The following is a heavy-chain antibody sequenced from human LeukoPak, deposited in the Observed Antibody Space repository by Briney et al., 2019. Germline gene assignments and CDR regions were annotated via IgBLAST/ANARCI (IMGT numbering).Heavy chain of an antibody. J-gene: IGHJ4*02. Sequence: SETLSLTCAVYGGSFSGYSYNWIRQPPGKGLEWIGEINHSGSTNYNPSLKSRVTISIDTSKNHFSLKLSSVTAADTAVYYCARGRYDVLTAYSYWGQGTLVTVSS. CDR3: ARGRYDVLTAYSY. V-gene: IGHV4-34*01. D-gene: IGHD3-9*01. CDR1: GGSFSGYS. CDR2: INHSGST.